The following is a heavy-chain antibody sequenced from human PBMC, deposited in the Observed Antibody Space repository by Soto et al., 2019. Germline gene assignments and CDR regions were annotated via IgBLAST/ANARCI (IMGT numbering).Heavy chain of an antibody. CDR2: INWNSGSI. Sequence: LRLSCAASGFTFDDYAMHWVRQVPGKGLEWVSGINWNSGSIGYGDSVKGRFAISRDNAKNSLHLQMNSLSAEDTAFYYCVKDESINWYSGHFRHWGQGTLVTVSS. V-gene: IGHV3-9*01. CDR1: GFTFDDYA. D-gene: IGHD6-13*01. J-gene: IGHJ1*01. CDR3: VKDESINWYSGHFRH.